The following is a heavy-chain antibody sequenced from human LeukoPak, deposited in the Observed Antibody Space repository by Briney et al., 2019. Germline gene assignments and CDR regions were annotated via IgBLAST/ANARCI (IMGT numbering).Heavy chain of an antibody. D-gene: IGHD3-10*01. CDR2: INPNSGGT. CDR1: GYTFTGYY. V-gene: IGHV1-2*02. CDR3: ARGGYYGSGSYYLAYYYYTDV. Sequence: ASVKVSCKASGYTFTGYYMHWVRQAPGQGLEWMGWINPNSGGTNYAQKFQGRVTMTRDTSISTAYMELSRLRSDDTAVYYCARGGYYGSGSYYLAYYYYTDVWGKGTTVTVSS. J-gene: IGHJ6*03.